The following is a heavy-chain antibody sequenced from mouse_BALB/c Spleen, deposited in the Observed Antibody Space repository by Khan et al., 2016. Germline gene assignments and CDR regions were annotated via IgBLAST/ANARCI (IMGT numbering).Heavy chain of an antibody. CDR2: IWGDGST. Sequence: QVQLKESGPGLVAPSQCLSITCTVSGFLITGFAVNWVRQPPGKGLEWHGAIWGDGSTDYDSALKSRLSSGKDDSKCQVFLIMSSLQTDDAARYYCASYYDYDGGFAYWGQGTLVIVSA. J-gene: IGHJ3*01. CDR1: GFLITGFA. D-gene: IGHD2-4*01. CDR3: ASYYDYDGGFAY. V-gene: IGHV2-6-7*01.